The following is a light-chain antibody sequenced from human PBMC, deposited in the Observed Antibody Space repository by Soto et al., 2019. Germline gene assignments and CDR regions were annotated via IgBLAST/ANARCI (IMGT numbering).Light chain of an antibody. CDR1: QSLLHTDGYNY. CDR3: MQSLQTPRT. CDR2: VAS. V-gene: IGKV2-28*01. Sequence: DIVMTQSPLSLPVTPGEPASISCRSSQSLLHTDGYNYLDWFLQKPGQSPQLLIYVASNRASGVPDRFSGSASGTDFTLKISRVEAEDVGVYYCMQSLQTPRTFGQGTKVEI. J-gene: IGKJ1*01.